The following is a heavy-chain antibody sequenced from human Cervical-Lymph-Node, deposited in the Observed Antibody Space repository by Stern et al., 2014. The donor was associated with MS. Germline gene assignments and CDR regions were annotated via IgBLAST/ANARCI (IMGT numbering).Heavy chain of an antibody. Sequence: EVQLEESGGALLEPGGSLRLSCVGSGFTVTNAWMSWVRQAPGKGLEWVGHISNKTAGATTDYAAPVKGRFTISRDDSKNTLFLQMNNLKTEDTAVYYCSTTGLGRGWYFDLWGRGTLVTVSS. J-gene: IGHJ2*01. CDR3: STTGLGRGWYFDL. D-gene: IGHD1-1*01. CDR2: ISNKTAGATT. CDR1: GFTVTNAW. V-gene: IGHV3-15*02.